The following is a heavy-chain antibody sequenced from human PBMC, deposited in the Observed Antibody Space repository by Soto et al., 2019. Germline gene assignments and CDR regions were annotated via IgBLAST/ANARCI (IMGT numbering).Heavy chain of an antibody. D-gene: IGHD5-18*01. CDR1: GFTFSSHW. CDR2: IKQDGSER. CDR3: AREDTYGPYVDY. J-gene: IGHJ4*02. Sequence: VQLVESGGGLVQPGGSQRLSCAASGFTFSSHWMTWVRQAPGKGLEWVANIKQDGSERYYVDSVKGRFSISRDNAENSLYLQMTGLRAEDTAVYYCAREDTYGPYVDYWGQGTLVTVSS. V-gene: IGHV3-7*01.